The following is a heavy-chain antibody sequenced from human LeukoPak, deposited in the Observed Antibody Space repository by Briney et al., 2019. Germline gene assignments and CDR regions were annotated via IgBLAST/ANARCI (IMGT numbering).Heavy chain of an antibody. CDR2: IWYDGSNK. Sequence: GRSLRLSCAASGFTFSSYGMHWVRQAPGKGLEWVAVIWYDGSNKYYADSVKGRFTISRDNSKNTLYLQMNSLRAEDTAVYYCARGPDYYDSSGQPGDYWGQGTLVTVSS. D-gene: IGHD3-22*01. CDR1: GFTFSSYG. V-gene: IGHV3-33*01. CDR3: ARGPDYYDSSGQPGDY. J-gene: IGHJ4*02.